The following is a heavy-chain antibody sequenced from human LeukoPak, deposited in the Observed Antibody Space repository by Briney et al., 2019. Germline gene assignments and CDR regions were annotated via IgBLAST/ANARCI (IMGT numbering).Heavy chain of an antibody. J-gene: IGHJ4*02. V-gene: IGHV3-21*01. CDR2: ISSSSSYI. Sequence: GGSLRLSCAASGFTFSNYTMSWVRQAPGKGLEWVSSISSSSSYIFYADSVKGRFTISRDNAKNSLYLQMNSLRAEDTAVYYCSGSLLYGVFAYGARGTLLTVP. CDR1: GFTFSNYT. CDR3: SGSLLYGVFAY. D-gene: IGHD1-26*01.